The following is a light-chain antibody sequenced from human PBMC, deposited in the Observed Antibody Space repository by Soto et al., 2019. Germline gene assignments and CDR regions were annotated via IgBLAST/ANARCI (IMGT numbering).Light chain of an antibody. J-gene: IGKJ1*01. V-gene: IGKV3-20*01. Sequence: EIVLTQSPGTLSLSPGERATLSCRASQSVSSSFLAWYQQKPGQAPRLLIYGASIRATGIPDRFSGSGSGRDFTPTISRGEPEDFAVYYCQQYGSSPWTFGQGTKVEIK. CDR1: QSVSSSF. CDR2: GAS. CDR3: QQYGSSPWT.